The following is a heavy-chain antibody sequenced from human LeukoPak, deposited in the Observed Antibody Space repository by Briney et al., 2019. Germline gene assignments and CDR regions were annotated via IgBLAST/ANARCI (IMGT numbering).Heavy chain of an antibody. V-gene: IGHV6-1*01. Sequence: SQTLSLTCAISGDSFSSNSSACNWIRQSPSRGLEWLGRAYYTSKWITNYAVSVRSRITVNPNTSNNQFSLQLNSVTPEDTAVYYCARGYWAHGMNVWGPGTTVTVSS. D-gene: IGHD6-13*01. CDR3: ARGYWAHGMNV. J-gene: IGHJ6*02. CDR1: GDSFSSNSSA. CDR2: AYYTSKWIT.